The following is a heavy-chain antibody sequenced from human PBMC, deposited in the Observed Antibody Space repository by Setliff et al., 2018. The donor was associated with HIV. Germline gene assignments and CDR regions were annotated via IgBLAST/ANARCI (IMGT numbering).Heavy chain of an antibody. CDR2: INRSGTP. CDR1: GGSLSDYS. J-gene: IGHJ4*02. Sequence: SETLSLTCAVYGGSLSDYSWSWIRQPPGKGLEWIAEINRSGTPNYNPSLESRVTISVDSSKNRVSLKLSSVTAADTAVYYCAVPGTSGTYYRVFDYWGQGVLVTVSS. CDR3: AVPGTSGTYYRVFDY. D-gene: IGHD3-10*01. V-gene: IGHV4-34*01.